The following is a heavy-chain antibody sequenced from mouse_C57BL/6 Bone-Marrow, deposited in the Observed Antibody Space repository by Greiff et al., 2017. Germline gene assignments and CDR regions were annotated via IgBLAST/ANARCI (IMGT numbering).Heavy chain of an antibody. CDR1: GFTFTDYY. J-gene: IGHJ3*01. Sequence: EVKLEESGGGLVQPGGSLSLSCAASGFTFTDYYMSWVRQPPGKALEWLGFIRNKANGYTTEYSASVKGRFTISRDNSQSILYLQMNALRAEDSATYYCARGNLSLPFAYWGQGTLVTVSA. CDR3: ARGNLSLPFAY. V-gene: IGHV7-3*01. D-gene: IGHD2-4*01. CDR2: IRNKANGYTT.